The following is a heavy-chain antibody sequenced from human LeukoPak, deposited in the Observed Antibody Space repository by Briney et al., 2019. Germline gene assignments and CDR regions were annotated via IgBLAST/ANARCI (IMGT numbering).Heavy chain of an antibody. D-gene: IGHD6-13*01. V-gene: IGHV4-34*01. CDR1: GGSLSGYY. Sequence: SETLSLTCAVYGGSLSGYYWSWIRQPPGKGLEWIGEINHSGSTNYNPSLKSRVTISVDTSKNQFSLKLSSVTAADTAVYYCARGYGIAAAGCDYWGQGTLVTVSS. CDR2: INHSGST. CDR3: ARGYGIAAAGCDY. J-gene: IGHJ4*02.